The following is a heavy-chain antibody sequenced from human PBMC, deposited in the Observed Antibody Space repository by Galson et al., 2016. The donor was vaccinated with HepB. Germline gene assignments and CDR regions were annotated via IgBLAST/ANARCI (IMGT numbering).Heavy chain of an antibody. D-gene: IGHD2/OR15-2a*01. CDR2: IYPGDSDT. CDR3: ARSNSGHDRQFAF. V-gene: IGHV5-51*01. Sequence: QSGAEVKKPGESLKISCEGSGYNFAFYWIAWVRQMPGQGLEWMGSIYPGDSDTKYSPTFQGHISISADKSLGTVHLQWSSLQASDTAVYYCARSNSGHDRQFAFWGQGTLVTVSS. J-gene: IGHJ1*01. CDR1: GYNFAFYW.